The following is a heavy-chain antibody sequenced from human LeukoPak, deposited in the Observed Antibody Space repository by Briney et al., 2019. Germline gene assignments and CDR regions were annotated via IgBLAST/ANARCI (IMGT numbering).Heavy chain of an antibody. D-gene: IGHD4-11*01. J-gene: IGHJ4*02. CDR1: GYTFTGYY. V-gene: IGHV1-2*02. CDR3: ASRATVSGSGFDY. CDR2: INPNSGGT. Sequence: RASVKVSCKASGYTFTGYYMHWVRQAPGQGLEWMGWINPNSGGTNYAQKFQGRVTMTRDTSISTAYMELSRLRSDDTAVYYCASRATVSGSGFDYWGQGTLVTVSS.